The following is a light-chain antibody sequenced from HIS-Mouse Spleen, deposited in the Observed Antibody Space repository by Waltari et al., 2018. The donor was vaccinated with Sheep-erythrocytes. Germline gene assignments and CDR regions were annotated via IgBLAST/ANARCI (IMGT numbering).Light chain of an antibody. CDR3: CSYAGSYNHV. J-gene: IGLJ1*01. CDR1: SSDVGGYNY. Sequence: QSALTQPRSVSGSPGQSVTISCTGTSSDVGGYNYGSWYQQHPGKAPKLMIYDVSKRPSGVPDRFSGSKSGNTASLTISGLQAEDEADYYCCSYAGSYNHVFGTGTKVTVL. V-gene: IGLV2-11*01. CDR2: DVS.